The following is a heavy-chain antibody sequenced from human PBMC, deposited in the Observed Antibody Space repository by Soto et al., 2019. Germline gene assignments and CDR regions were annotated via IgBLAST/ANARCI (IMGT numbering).Heavy chain of an antibody. V-gene: IGHV1-2*04. CDR1: GYTFTGYY. J-gene: IGHJ6*04. Sequence: ASVKVSCKASGYTFTGYYMHWVRQAPGQGLEWMGWINPNSGGTNYAQKFQGWVTMTRDTSISTAYMELSRLRSDDTAVYYCARGGTEAFSENNSSGRAVWGKGTTVPVSS. CDR3: ARGGTEAFSENNSSGRAV. CDR2: INPNSGGT. D-gene: IGHD1-1*01.